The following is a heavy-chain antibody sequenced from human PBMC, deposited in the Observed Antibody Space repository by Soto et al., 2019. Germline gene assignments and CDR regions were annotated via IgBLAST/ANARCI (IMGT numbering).Heavy chain of an antibody. CDR1: GFTFNTNS. Sequence: DVQLLESGGSLVQPGGSLRLSCAASGFTFNTNSMSWVRQAPGKGLEWVSAISSSGGSTYYADSVKGRFIISRDNSQNTLYLQMNSLRPEDKAVYYCAKPDGATYNFRYWGQGTLVTVSS. J-gene: IGHJ4*02. CDR2: ISSSGGST. CDR3: AKPDGATYNFRY. D-gene: IGHD1-1*01. V-gene: IGHV3-23*01.